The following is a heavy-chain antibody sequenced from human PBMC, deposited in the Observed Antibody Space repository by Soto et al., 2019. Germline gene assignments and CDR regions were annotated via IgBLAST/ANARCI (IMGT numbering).Heavy chain of an antibody. CDR3: ARTAAAGKYYYGVDV. J-gene: IGHJ6*02. V-gene: IGHV5-51*01. D-gene: IGHD6-13*01. Sequence: GESLKISCKGSGFNFTNYWIGWVRQMPGKGLEWMGIIYPGDSDTRYSPSFQGQVTISADKSFSTAYLQWSSLKASDTAMYYCARTAAAGKYYYGVDVWGQGTTVTVSS. CDR2: IYPGDSDT. CDR1: GFNFTNYW.